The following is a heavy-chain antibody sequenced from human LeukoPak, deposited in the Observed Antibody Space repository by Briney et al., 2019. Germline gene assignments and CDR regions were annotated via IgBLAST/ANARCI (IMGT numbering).Heavy chain of an antibody. V-gene: IGHV4-38-2*02. D-gene: IGHD4-11*01. J-gene: IGHJ5*02. CDR2: IYHSGST. CDR3: ARGTTTVTNWFDP. CDR1: GYSISSGYY. Sequence: SETLSLTCTDSGYSISSGYYWGWIRQPPGKGLEWIGSIYHSGSTYYNPSLKSRVTISVDTSKNQFSLKLSSVTAADTAVYYCARGTTTVTNWFDPWGQGTLVTVSS.